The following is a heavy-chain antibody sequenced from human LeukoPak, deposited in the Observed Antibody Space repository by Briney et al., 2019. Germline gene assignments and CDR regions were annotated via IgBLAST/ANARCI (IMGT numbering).Heavy chain of an antibody. V-gene: IGHV4-39*01. CDR1: GGSISSYY. CDR3: ARQAGYYDLWSGYYIGFQH. CDR2: IYYSGST. J-gene: IGHJ1*01. D-gene: IGHD3-3*01. Sequence: SETLSLTCTVSGGSISSYYWGWIRQPPGKGLEWIGSIYYSGSTYYNPSLKSRVTISVDTSKNQFSLKLSSVTAADTAVYYCARQAGYYDLWSGYYIGFQHWGQGTLVTVSS.